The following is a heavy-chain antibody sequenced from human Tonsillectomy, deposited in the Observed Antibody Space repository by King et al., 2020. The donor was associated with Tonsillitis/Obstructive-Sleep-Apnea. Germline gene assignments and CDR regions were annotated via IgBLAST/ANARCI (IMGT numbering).Heavy chain of an antibody. CDR1: GGSISSYY. CDR3: ARDSDYSSSWYSDAFDI. D-gene: IGHD6-13*01. J-gene: IGHJ3*02. Sequence: QLQESGPGLVKPSETLSLTCTVSGGSISSYYWSWIRQPPGKGLEWIGYIYYSGSTNYNPSLKSRVTISVDTSKNQFSLKLSSVTAADTAVYYCARDSDYSSSWYSDAFDIWGQGTMVTVSS. CDR2: IYYSGST. V-gene: IGHV4-59*01.